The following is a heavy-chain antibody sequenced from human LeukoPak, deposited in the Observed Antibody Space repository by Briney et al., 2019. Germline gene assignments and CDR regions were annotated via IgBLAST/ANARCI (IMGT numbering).Heavy chain of an antibody. CDR2: ISGSDDST. CDR1: GFTFSSYG. D-gene: IGHD3-16*01. CDR3: TKAKYYHFDY. V-gene: IGHV3-23*01. J-gene: IGHJ4*02. Sequence: GGSLRLSCVASGFTFSSYGMSWVRQAPGKGLEWVSAISGSDDSTYYADSVRGRFTISKDVSKNTLFLQMNRLRAEDTALYYCTKAKYYHFDYWGQGTLVTVSS.